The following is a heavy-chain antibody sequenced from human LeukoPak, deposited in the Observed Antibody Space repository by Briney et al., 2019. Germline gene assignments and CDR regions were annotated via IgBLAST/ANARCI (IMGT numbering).Heavy chain of an antibody. D-gene: IGHD1-7*01. CDR2: IYYSGNT. Sequence: SETLSLTCTVSGGSISNYYWSWIRQPPGKGLEWIGYIYYSGNTNYNPSLKSRVTISVDTSKDRFSLKLSSVTAADTAAYYCAREANWNYGYWGQGTLVTVPS. J-gene: IGHJ4*02. CDR1: GGSISNYY. V-gene: IGHV4-59*12. CDR3: AREANWNYGY.